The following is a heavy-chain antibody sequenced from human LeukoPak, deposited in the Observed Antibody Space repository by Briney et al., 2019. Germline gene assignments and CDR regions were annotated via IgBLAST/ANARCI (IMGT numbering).Heavy chain of an antibody. CDR1: GYTLTELS. D-gene: IGHD2-8*01. V-gene: IGHV1-24*01. Sequence: ASVKVSCKVSGYTLTELSMHWVRQAPGKGLEWMGGFDPEDGETIYAQKFQGRVTMTEDTSTDTAYMELSSLRSEDTAVYYCATSVVLTPPFDYWDQGALVTVSS. CDR2: FDPEDGET. CDR3: ATSVVLTPPFDY. J-gene: IGHJ4*02.